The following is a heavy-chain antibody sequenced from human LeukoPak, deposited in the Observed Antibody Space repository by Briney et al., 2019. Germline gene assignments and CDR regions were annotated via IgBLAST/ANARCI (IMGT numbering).Heavy chain of an antibody. CDR3: AKEDYGDYIYYYYGMDV. V-gene: IGHV3-30*18. J-gene: IGHJ6*04. CDR1: GFTFSSYG. Sequence: GRSLRLSCAASGFTFSSYGMHWVRQAPGKGLEWVAVISYDGSNKYYADSVKGRFTISRDNSKNTLYLQMNSLRAEDTAVYYCAKEDYGDYIYYYYGMDVWGKGTTVTVSS. CDR2: ISYDGSNK. D-gene: IGHD4-17*01.